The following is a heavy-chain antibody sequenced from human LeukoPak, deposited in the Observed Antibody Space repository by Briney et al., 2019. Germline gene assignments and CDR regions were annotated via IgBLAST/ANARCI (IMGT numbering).Heavy chain of an antibody. J-gene: IGHJ3*02. D-gene: IGHD5-12*01. CDR3: ARDEDIVGYIEVGFDI. Sequence: PSQTLSLTCTVSGGSISSGGYYWSWIRQHPGKGLEWIGYIYYSGSTYYNPSLKSRVTISVDTSKNQFSLKLSSVTAADTAVYYCARDEDIVGYIEVGFDIWGQGTMVTVSS. CDR2: IYYSGST. CDR1: GGSISSGGYY. V-gene: IGHV4-31*03.